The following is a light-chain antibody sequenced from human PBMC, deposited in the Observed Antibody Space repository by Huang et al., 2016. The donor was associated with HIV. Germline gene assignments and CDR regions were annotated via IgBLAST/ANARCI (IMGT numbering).Light chain of an antibody. CDR1: QGVRTN. Sequence: EIVMTQSPSSLSASLGERATLSCRASQGVRTNLAWYQQKPGQAPTLLIVGASNRATGTPPRFSGSGSGTEFTRTITSLQSADSAVYYCQQYNDWPPLTFGGGTKVEI. CDR3: QQYNDWPPLT. V-gene: IGKV3D-15*01. J-gene: IGKJ4*01. CDR2: GAS.